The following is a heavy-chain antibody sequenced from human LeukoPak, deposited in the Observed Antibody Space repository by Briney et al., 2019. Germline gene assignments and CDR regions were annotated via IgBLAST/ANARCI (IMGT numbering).Heavy chain of an antibody. D-gene: IGHD6-13*01. CDR1: GDSVSSNSAA. V-gene: IGHV6-1*01. J-gene: IGHJ3*02. CDR3: ARAAYSSSWYHSILDAFDI. CDR2: TYYRSKWYN. Sequence: SQTLSLTCAISGDSVSSNSAAWNWIRQSPSRGLEWLGRTYYRSKWYNDYAVSVKSRITINPDTSKNQFSLQLNSVTPEDTAVYYCARAAYSSSWYHSILDAFDIWGQGTMVTVSS.